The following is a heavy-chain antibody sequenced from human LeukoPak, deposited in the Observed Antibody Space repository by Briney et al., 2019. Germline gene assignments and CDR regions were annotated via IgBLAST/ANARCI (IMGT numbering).Heavy chain of an antibody. CDR3: ARLRLVVTAGDWFDP. Sequence: ASETLSLTCAVSGGSISGYYWSWIRQPPGKGLEWVGYISSSGSTNYNPSLKSRVTTSVDTSKNQFSLKLSSVTAADTAAYYCARLRLVVTAGDWFDPWGQGTLVTVSS. CDR2: ISSSGST. CDR1: GGSISGYY. J-gene: IGHJ5*02. V-gene: IGHV4-59*08. D-gene: IGHD2-21*02.